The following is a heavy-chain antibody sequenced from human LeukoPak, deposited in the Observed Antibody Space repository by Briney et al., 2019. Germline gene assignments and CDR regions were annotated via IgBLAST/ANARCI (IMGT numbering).Heavy chain of an antibody. V-gene: IGHV1-8*01. Sequence: ASVKVSCKASGYTFTSYDINWVRQATGQGLEWMGWMNPNSGNTGYAQKFQGRVTMTRNTSISTAYMELSSLRSEDTAVYYCASGEYYDILTGYPPPHYWGQGTLVTASS. CDR2: MNPNSGNT. J-gene: IGHJ4*02. D-gene: IGHD3-9*01. CDR1: GYTFTSYD. CDR3: ASGEYYDILTGYPPPHY.